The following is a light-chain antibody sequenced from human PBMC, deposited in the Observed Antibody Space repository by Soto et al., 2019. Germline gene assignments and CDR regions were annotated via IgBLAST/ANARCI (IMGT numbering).Light chain of an antibody. J-gene: IGKJ1*01. CDR3: QQRSVWPRT. CDR1: QSFRNN. Sequence: EIVMTQSPATLSVSPGERATLSCRASQSFRNNLAWYQQKPGQAPRLLIFAASTRATGVPARFSGSGSGTDFTLTISSLEPEDFAVYYCQQRSVWPRTFGQGTKVDIK. CDR2: AAS. V-gene: IGKV3-11*01.